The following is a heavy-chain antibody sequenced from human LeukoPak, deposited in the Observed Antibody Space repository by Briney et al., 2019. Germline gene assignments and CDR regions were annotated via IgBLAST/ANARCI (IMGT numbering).Heavy chain of an antibody. CDR3: ATGRPGIAAAGTPGRY. D-gene: IGHD6-13*01. V-gene: IGHV1-24*01. CDR2: FDPEDGET. CDR1: GCTLTELS. Sequence: GASVKVSCKVSGCTLTELSMHWVRQAPGKGREWMGGFDPEDGETIYAQKFQGRVTMTEDTSTDTAYMELSSLRSEDTAVYYCATGRPGIAAAGTPGRYWGQGTLVTVSS. J-gene: IGHJ4*02.